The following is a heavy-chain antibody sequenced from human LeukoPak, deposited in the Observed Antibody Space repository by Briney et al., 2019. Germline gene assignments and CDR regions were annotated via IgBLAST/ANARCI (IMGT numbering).Heavy chain of an antibody. D-gene: IGHD1-1*01. V-gene: IGHV4-61*01. J-gene: IGHJ3*02. CDR1: GVSVSSGSYY. CDR3: AREEVQLERRRAFDI. CDR2: IYYGGST. Sequence: PSETLSLTCSVSGVSVSSGSYYWSWIRQPPGKGLEWIGYIYYGGSTNYNPSLKSRVTISVDTSKNQFSLKLISVTAADTAVYYCAREEVQLERRRAFDIWGQGTMVTVSS.